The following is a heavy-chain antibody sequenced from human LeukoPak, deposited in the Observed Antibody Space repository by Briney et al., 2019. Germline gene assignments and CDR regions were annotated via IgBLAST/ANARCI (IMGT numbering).Heavy chain of an antibody. CDR3: AKDRGYDSSGYPLDY. CDR1: GFTFSSYA. Sequence: GGSLRLSRAASGFTFSSYAMSWVRQAPGKGLEWVSAISGSGGSTYYADSVKGRFTISRDNSKNTLYLQMNSLRAEDTAVYYCAKDRGYDSSGYPLDYWGQGTLVTVSS. J-gene: IGHJ4*02. V-gene: IGHV3-23*01. CDR2: ISGSGGST. D-gene: IGHD3-22*01.